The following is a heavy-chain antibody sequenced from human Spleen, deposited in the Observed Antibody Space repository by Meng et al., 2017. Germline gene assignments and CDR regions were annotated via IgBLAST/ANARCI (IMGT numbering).Heavy chain of an antibody. CDR3: AVFSSGWGPFDC. D-gene: IGHD6-19*01. Sequence: QCCGEVLLKPSCPLSSTGAVYVGSFSGYYWSWIRQPPGKGLEWIGEINHSGSTNYNPSLKSRVTISVDKSKTQFSLKVTSVTAADTAVYYCAVFSSGWGPFDCWGQGTLVTVSS. CDR1: VGSFSGYY. V-gene: IGHV4-34*01. J-gene: IGHJ4*01. CDR2: INHSGST.